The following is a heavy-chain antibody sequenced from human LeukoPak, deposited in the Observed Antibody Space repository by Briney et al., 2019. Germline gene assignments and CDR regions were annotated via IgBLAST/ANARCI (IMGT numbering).Heavy chain of an antibody. J-gene: IGHJ4*02. CDR3: ATTASVVTPPPH. CDR1: GYTFTSYY. CDR2: INPSGGST. Sequence: ASVKVSCKASGYTFTSYYMHWVRQAPGQGLEWMGIINPSGGSTSYAQKFQGRVTITRDTSTSTVYMELSSLRSEDTAVYYCATTASVVTPPPHWGQGTLVTVSS. V-gene: IGHV1-46*01. D-gene: IGHD4-23*01.